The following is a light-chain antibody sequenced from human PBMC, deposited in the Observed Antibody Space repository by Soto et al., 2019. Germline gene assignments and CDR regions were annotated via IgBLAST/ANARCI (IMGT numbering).Light chain of an antibody. Sequence: EIVLTQSPGTLSLSPGERATLSCRASQSVISTDLAWYQQKPGQAPRLLVYAASSRASGIPDRFRGSGSGTDFTLTISRLEPEDFAVYYCQQYGTSPPDFGGGTRVEI. V-gene: IGKV3-20*01. CDR3: QQYGTSPPD. J-gene: IGKJ4*01. CDR2: AAS. CDR1: QSVISTD.